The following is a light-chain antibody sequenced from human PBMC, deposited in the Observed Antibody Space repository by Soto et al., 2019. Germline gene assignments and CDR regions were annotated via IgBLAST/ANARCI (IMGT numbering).Light chain of an antibody. CDR3: QHYDGSPRT. J-gene: IGKJ2*01. V-gene: IGKV3-20*01. CDR2: GVF. CDR1: QTVNSDY. Sequence: ETVLTQSPGTVSLSPGERATLSCTTSQTVNSDYLAWYQQKPGQAPRLLIYGVFNRATGIPDRFSGSGSGTYFTLNISGLDPEDSAVYYCQHYDGSPRTFGQGTNLEI.